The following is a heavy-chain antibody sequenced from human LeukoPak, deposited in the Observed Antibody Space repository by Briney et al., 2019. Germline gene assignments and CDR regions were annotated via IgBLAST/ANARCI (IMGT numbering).Heavy chain of an antibody. Sequence: ASVKVSCKASGYTFTGYYMHWVRPAPGQGLEWMGWINPNSGGTNYAQKFQGRVTMTRDTSISTAYMELSRLRSDDTAVYYCARGHYDILTAYYFDYWGQGTLVTVSS. J-gene: IGHJ4*02. CDR3: ARGHYDILTAYYFDY. V-gene: IGHV1-2*02. CDR1: GYTFTGYY. CDR2: INPNSGGT. D-gene: IGHD3-9*01.